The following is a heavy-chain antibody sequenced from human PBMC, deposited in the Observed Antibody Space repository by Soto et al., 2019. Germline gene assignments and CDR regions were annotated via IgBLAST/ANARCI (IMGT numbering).Heavy chain of an antibody. J-gene: IGHJ4*02. D-gene: IGHD2-8*02. CDR2: IYYSGTT. Sequence: TLSLTCTVSGDSITNDNYYWSWIRQSSGKGLEWIGYIYYSGTTHYNPSLKSRLIISMDTSKNQFSLQLGSVTAADTAVYDGAATSWFDTGGANDWGKGARVTVS. V-gene: IGHV4-30-4*01. CDR1: GDSITNDNYY. CDR3: AATSWFDTGGAND.